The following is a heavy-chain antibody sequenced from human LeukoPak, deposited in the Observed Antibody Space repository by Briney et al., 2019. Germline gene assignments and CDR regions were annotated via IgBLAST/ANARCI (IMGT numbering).Heavy chain of an antibody. Sequence: GGSLRLSCVASGFTVSSNYMTWVRQAPGKGLEWVSVIYSGGSTYYADSVKGRFTISRDNSKNTLYLQMNSLRAEYTAVYYCARADYDILIEKSGGFGYWGQGTLVTVSS. CDR3: ARADYDILIEKSGGFGY. J-gene: IGHJ4*02. CDR1: GFTVSSNY. D-gene: IGHD3-9*01. V-gene: IGHV3-66*01. CDR2: IYSGGST.